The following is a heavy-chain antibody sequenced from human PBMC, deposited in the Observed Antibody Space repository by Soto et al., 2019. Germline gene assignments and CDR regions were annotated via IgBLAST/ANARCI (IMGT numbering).Heavy chain of an antibody. CDR2: ISYDGSNK. J-gene: IGHJ6*02. CDR3: ARADIVVVPAATYYYGMDV. V-gene: IGHV3-30-3*01. CDR1: GFTFSSYA. D-gene: IGHD2-2*01. Sequence: GGSLRLSCAASGFTFSSYAMHWVRQAPGKGLEWGAVISYDGSNKYYADSVKGRFTISRDNSKNTLYLQMNSLRAEDTAVYYCARADIVVVPAATYYYGMDVWGQGTTVTVSS.